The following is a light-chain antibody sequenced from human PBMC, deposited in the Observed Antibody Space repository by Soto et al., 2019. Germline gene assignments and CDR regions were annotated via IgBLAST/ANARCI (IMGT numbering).Light chain of an antibody. CDR3: QQYNNWPHT. J-gene: IGKJ1*01. CDR1: QSVSSN. Sequence: EIVMTQSPATLSVSPGERATLSCRASQSVSSNLAWYQQKPGQAPRLLIYGASTTATGIPARFSGSGSGTEFTLTIGSLQSEDFALYYCQQYNNWPHTFGQGPRWKSN. CDR2: GAS. V-gene: IGKV3-15*01.